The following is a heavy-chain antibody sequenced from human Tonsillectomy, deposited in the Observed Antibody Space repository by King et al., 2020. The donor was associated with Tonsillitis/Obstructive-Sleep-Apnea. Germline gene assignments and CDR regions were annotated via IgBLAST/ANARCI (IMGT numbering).Heavy chain of an antibody. CDR2: VWYDGRNK. CDR3: ARDGDYGDYGPWYFDL. D-gene: IGHD4-17*01. V-gene: IGHV3-33*01. CDR1: GFTFSSYG. Sequence: VQLVESGGGVVQPGRSLRLSWTASGFTFSSYGMHWVRRAPGKGLEWVAIVWYDGRNKYYADSVKGRFIVARDNSRNKLYLQMNSLRAEDTAVYYCARDGDYGDYGPWYFDLWGRGSLVTVSA. J-gene: IGHJ2*01.